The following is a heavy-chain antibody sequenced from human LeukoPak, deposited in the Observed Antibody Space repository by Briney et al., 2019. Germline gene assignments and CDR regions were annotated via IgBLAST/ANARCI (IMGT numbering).Heavy chain of an antibody. D-gene: IGHD3-16*02. V-gene: IGHV4-34*01. CDR1: GGSFSGYY. CDR3: ARVTYRIRVRAFDI. J-gene: IGHJ3*02. CDR2: INHSGST. Sequence: SDTLSLTCAVYGGSFSGYYWSWIRQPPGKGLEWIGEINHSGSTNYNPSLKSRVTISVDTSKNQFPLKLSSVTAADTAVYYCARVTYRIRVRAFDIWGQGTMVTVSS.